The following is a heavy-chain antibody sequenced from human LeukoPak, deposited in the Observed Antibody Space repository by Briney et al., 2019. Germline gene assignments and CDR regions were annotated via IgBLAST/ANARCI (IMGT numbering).Heavy chain of an antibody. CDR2: IYYSGST. Sequence: SETLSLTCTVSGGSISSYYWSWIRQPPGKGLEWIGYIYYSGSTNYNPSLKSRVTISVDTSKNQFSLKLSSVTAADTAVYYCAREVVFSSDVVNDWFDPWGQGTLVTVSS. J-gene: IGHJ5*02. V-gene: IGHV4-59*01. D-gene: IGHD6-13*01. CDR1: GGSISSYY. CDR3: AREVVFSSDVVNDWFDP.